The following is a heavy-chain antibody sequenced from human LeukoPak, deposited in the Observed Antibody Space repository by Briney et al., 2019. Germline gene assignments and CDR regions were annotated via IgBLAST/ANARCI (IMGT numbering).Heavy chain of an antibody. CDR1: GGSISSGDYY. J-gene: IGHJ4*02. D-gene: IGHD3-3*01. V-gene: IGHV4-30-4*01. Sequence: SETLSLTCTVSGGSISSGDYYWSWIRQPPGKGLEWIGYIYYSGSTYYNPSLKSRVTISVDTSKNQFSLKLSSVTAADTAVYYCASGHYDFWSGYYAITPFDYWGQGTLVTVSS. CDR3: ASGHYDFWSGYYAITPFDY. CDR2: IYYSGST.